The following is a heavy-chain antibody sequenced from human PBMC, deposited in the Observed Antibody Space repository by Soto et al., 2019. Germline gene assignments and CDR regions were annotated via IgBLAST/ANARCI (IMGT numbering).Heavy chain of an antibody. Sequence: ASVKVSCKASGYTFTSYSMHWVRQAPGQGLEWMGIINPSSGRTSYAQNFQGRVTMTSHTSTSIVYMEMSSLKSEDTAVYYCARDQNFGFILYAMDVWGQGTTVTVS. V-gene: IGHV1-46*01. J-gene: IGHJ6*02. CDR1: GYTFTSYS. CDR3: ARDQNFGFILYAMDV. D-gene: IGHD2-15*01. CDR2: INPSSGRT.